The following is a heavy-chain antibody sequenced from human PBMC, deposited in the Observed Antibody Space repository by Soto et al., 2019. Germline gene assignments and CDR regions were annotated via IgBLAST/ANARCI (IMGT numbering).Heavy chain of an antibody. D-gene: IGHD5-12*01. CDR2: INPSGGSI. V-gene: IGHV1-46*03. J-gene: IGHJ4*02. CDR3: ARVVYSGYDTFDY. CDR1: GYTFTSYY. Sequence: QVQLVQSGAEVKKPGASVKVSCKASGYTFTSYYMHWVRQAPGQGLEWMGIINPSGGSISYAQKFKGRVTMTRDTSTRTVYRGLSSLRSEDTAVYYCARVVYSGYDTFDYWGQGTLVTVSS.